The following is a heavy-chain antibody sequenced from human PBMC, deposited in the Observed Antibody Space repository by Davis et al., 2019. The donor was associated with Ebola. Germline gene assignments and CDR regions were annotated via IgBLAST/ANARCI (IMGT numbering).Heavy chain of an antibody. CDR3: TRALMTYSTPTTRYYYYGVDV. D-gene: IGHD4-11*01. J-gene: IGHJ6*02. CDR2: ISYSGNN. V-gene: IGHV4-59*11. CDR1: GGSISSHD. Sequence: PSETLSLTCTVSGGSISSHDWSWIRQPPGKGLEWIGYISYSGNNNYNPSLKSRVPVSVDTSKNQFSLQLSSVTAADTAVYYCTRALMTYSTPTTRYYYYGVDVWGQGTTVTVSS.